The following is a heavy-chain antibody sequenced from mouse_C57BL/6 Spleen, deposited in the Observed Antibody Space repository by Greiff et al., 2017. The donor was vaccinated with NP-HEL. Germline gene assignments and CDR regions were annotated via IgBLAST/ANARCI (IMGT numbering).Heavy chain of an antibody. V-gene: IGHV1-64*01. CDR1: GYTFTSYW. CDR3: ARSYGSSAWFAY. J-gene: IGHJ3*01. D-gene: IGHD1-1*01. CDR2: IHPNSGST. Sequence: VQLQQPGAELVKPGASVKLSCKASGYTFTSYWMHWVKQRPGQGLEWIGMIHPNSGSTNYNEKFKSKATLTVYKSSSTAYMQLSSLTSEDSAVYYCARSYGSSAWFAYWGQGTLVTVSA.